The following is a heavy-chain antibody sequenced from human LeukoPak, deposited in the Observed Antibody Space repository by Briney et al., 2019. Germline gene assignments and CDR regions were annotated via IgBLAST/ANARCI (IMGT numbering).Heavy chain of an antibody. V-gene: IGHV3-11*01. J-gene: IGHJ5*02. CDR3: ARDRQFRLHDP. CDR1: GGSISSHY. Sequence: LSLTCTVSGGSISSHYWSWIRQPPGKGLEWLSYISGSGSTMSYVDSVKGRFTISRGNAKNSLYLQIDSLRAEDTAMYYCARDRQFRLHDPWGQGILVTVSS. D-gene: IGHD3-16*01. CDR2: ISGSGSTM.